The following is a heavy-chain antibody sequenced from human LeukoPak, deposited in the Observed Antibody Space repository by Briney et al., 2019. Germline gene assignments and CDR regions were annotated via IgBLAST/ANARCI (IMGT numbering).Heavy chain of an antibody. V-gene: IGHV3-23*01. CDR1: GFTFSSYA. Sequence: GGSLRLSCAASGFTFSSYAMSWVRQAPRKGLEWVSAISGSGGSTDYVASVKGRFTISRDNSKNTLYLQMNSLRAEDTAVYYCAKDHDYDNSGYHCHDYWGQGTLVTVSS. CDR3: AKDHDYDNSGYHCHDY. CDR2: ISGSGGST. D-gene: IGHD3-22*01. J-gene: IGHJ4*02.